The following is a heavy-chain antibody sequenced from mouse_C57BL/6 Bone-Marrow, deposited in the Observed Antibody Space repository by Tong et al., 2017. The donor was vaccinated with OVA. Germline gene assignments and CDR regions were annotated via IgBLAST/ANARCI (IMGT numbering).Heavy chain of an antibody. V-gene: IGHV5-4*03. CDR2: ISDGGSYT. J-gene: IGHJ3*01. CDR3: ARRRLPPGFAY. CDR1: GFTFSSYA. D-gene: IGHD3-2*02. Sequence: EVQLQESGGGLVKPGGSLKLSCAASGFTFSSYAMSWVRQTPEKRLEWVATISDGGSYTYYPDNVKGRFTISRDNTKKTLYLQMSSLRSEDTALYYCARRRLPPGFAYWGQGTLVTVSA.